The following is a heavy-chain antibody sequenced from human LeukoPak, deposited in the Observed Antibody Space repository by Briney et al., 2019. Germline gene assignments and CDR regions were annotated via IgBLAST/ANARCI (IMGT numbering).Heavy chain of an antibody. CDR1: GVTFSNYS. J-gene: IGHJ5*02. V-gene: IGHV3-48*04. CDR3: ARGEDTAMITGGYNWFDP. D-gene: IGHD5-18*01. Sequence: GGSLRLSCAASGVTFSNYSMNWVRQAPGKGLEWVSYISSSSTIYYADSVKGRFTISRDTAKNSLYLQMNSLRAEDTAVYYCARGEDTAMITGGYNWFDPWGQGTLVTVSS. CDR2: ISSSSTI.